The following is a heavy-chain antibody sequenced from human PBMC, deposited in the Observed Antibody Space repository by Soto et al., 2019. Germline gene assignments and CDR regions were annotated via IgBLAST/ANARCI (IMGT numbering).Heavy chain of an antibody. V-gene: IGHV4-31*03. CDR3: AGAYDFWSGFDY. CDR1: GGSISSGGYY. Sequence: SETLSLTCTVSGGSISSGGYYWSWIRQHPGKGLEWIGYIYYSGSTYYNPSLKSRVTISADTSKNQFSLKLSSVTAADTAVYYCAGAYDFWSGFDYWGQGTLVTVS. J-gene: IGHJ4*02. D-gene: IGHD3-3*01. CDR2: IYYSGST.